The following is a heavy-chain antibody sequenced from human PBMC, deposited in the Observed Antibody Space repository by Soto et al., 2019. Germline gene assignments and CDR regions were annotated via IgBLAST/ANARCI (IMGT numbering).Heavy chain of an antibody. CDR1: GFSFSSYA. CDR3: ARDSVIAVAGTAWFDP. J-gene: IGHJ5*02. V-gene: IGHV3-30-3*01. D-gene: IGHD6-19*01. Sequence: QVQLVESGGGVVQPGRSLRLSCAASGFSFSSYAMHWVRQAPGKGLEWVAVISYDGSNKYYADSVKGRFTISRDNSKNTLYLQTNSLRAEDTAVYYCARDSVIAVAGTAWFDPWGQGTLVTVSS. CDR2: ISYDGSNK.